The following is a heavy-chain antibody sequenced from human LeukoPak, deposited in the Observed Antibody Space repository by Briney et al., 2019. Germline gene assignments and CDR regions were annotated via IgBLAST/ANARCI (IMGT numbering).Heavy chain of an antibody. CDR3: AKIPKGGYFDY. J-gene: IGHJ4*02. Sequence: PGGSLRLSCAASGFTFSAYSFNWVRQAPGKGLEWVSYVSTSSSSIYYADSVKGRFTISRDSSKNTLSLQMNSLRAEDTAVYYCAKIPKGGYFDYWGQGTLVTVSS. V-gene: IGHV3-48*01. CDR1: GFTFSAYS. CDR2: VSTSSSSI. D-gene: IGHD2-2*01.